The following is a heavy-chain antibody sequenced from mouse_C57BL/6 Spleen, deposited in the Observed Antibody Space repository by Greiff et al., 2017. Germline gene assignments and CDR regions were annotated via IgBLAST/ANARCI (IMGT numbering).Heavy chain of an antibody. D-gene: IGHD1-1*01. CDR2: IDPEDGDT. CDR3: TPYGSSYDAMDY. J-gene: IGHJ4*01. Sequence: DVKLQESGAELVRPGASVKLSCTASGFNIKDYYMHWVKQRPEQGLEWIGRIDPEDGDTEYAPKFQGKATMTADTSSNTAYLQLSSLTSEDTAVYYCTPYGSSYDAMDYWGQGTSVTVSS. V-gene: IGHV14-1*01. CDR1: GFNIKDYY.